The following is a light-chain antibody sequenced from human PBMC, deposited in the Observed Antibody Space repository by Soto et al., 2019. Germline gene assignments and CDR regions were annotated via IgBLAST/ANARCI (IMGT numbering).Light chain of an antibody. CDR2: GAS. V-gene: IGKV3-20*01. CDR3: QQYGNSPFT. Sequence: EIVLTQSPGPLSLSPGTRATLSCRASQSVTGSKLAWYQQRPGQAPRLLIYGASTRATDIPARFSGSGSGTNYNLTISGLEPEDFALYFCQQYGNSPFTFGQGTKLDIK. J-gene: IGKJ2*01. CDR1: QSVTGSK.